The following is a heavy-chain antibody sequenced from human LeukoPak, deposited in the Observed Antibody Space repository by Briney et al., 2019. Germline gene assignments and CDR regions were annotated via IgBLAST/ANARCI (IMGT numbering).Heavy chain of an antibody. CDR2: ISGSGGST. V-gene: IGHV3-23*01. CDR1: GFTFSSYA. CDR3: ARPLRYFDNYYYYGMDV. J-gene: IGHJ6*02. D-gene: IGHD3-9*01. Sequence: AGGSLRLSCAASGFTFSSYAMSWVRQAPGKGLEWVSAISGSGGSTYYADSVKGRFTIPRDNAKNSLYLQMNSLRAEDTAVYYCARPLRYFDNYYYYGMDVWGQGTTVTVSS.